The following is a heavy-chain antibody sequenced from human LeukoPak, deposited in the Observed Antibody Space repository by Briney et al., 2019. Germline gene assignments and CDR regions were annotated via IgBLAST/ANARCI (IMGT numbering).Heavy chain of an antibody. V-gene: IGHV5-51*01. CDR3: ARQAYCGGDCFDGVDY. Sequence: GESLKISCKGSGYSFTSYWIGWVRQMPGKGLEWMGIIYPGDSDTRYSLSFQGQVTISADKSISTAYLQWSSLKASDTAMYYCARQAYCGGDCFDGVDYWGQGTLVTVSS. J-gene: IGHJ4*02. CDR2: IYPGDSDT. D-gene: IGHD2-21*02. CDR1: GYSFTSYW.